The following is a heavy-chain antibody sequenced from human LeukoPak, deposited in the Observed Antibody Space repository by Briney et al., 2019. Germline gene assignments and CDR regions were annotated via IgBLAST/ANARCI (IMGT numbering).Heavy chain of an antibody. V-gene: IGHV4-34*01. J-gene: IGHJ6*03. D-gene: IGHD5-12*01. CDR1: GGSFSGYY. Sequence: NPSETLSLTCAVYGGSFSGYYWSWIRQPPGKGLEWIGEINHSGSTNYNPSLKSRVTISVDTSKNQFSLKLSSVTAADTAVYYCARDRKVVVATEDAYYYYYYMDVWGKGTTVTISS. CDR3: ARDRKVVVATEDAYYYYYYMDV. CDR2: INHSGST.